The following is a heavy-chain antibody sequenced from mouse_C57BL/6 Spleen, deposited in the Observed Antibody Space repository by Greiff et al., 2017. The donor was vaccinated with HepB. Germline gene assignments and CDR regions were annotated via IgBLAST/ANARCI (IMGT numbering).Heavy chain of an antibody. CDR1: GFTFTDYY. CDR2: IRNKANGYTT. Sequence: DVKLVESGGGLVQPGGSLSLSCAASGFTFTDYYMSWVRQPPGKALEWLGFIRNKANGYTTEYSASVKGRFTISRDNSQSILYLQMNALRAEDSATYYCARYSGKGFSFDYWGQGTTLTVSS. D-gene: IGHD4-1*01. CDR3: ARYSGKGFSFDY. J-gene: IGHJ2*01. V-gene: IGHV7-3*01.